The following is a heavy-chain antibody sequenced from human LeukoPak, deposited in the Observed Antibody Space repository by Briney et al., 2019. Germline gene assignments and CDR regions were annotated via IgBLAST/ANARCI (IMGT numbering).Heavy chain of an antibody. J-gene: IGHJ5*02. V-gene: IGHV6-1*01. D-gene: IGHD6-13*01. CDR1: GDSVSSNRVA. CDR3: ARGSRGAAADGINWFDP. Sequence: SQALSLTCAISGDSVSSNRVAWNWIRQPLSRGLEWLGRTYYRSKWYFNYAPSVKTRITINPDTSKNQFSLQLKSVTPDDTAVYYCARGSRGAAADGINWFDPWGQGTLVTVSS. CDR2: TYYRSKWYF.